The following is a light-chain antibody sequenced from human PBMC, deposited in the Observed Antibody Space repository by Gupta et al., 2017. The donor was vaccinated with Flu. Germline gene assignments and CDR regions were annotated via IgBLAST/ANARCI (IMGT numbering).Light chain of an antibody. CDR2: LGS. V-gene: IGKV2-28*01. Sequence: DVVMTQSPLSLPVTPGESASISCTSSQSLLHFDGKNYLDWYLKKPGQSPQLLMYLGSNRASGVPDRFSGSGSDTHFTLKISRVEAGDVGIYYCMQGRLTPSTFGQGTKLEIK. J-gene: IGKJ2*02. CDR3: MQGRLTPST. CDR1: QSLLHFDGKNY.